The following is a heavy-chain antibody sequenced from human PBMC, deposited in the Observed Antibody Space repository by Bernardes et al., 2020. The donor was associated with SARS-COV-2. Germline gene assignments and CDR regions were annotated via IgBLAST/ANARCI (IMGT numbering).Heavy chain of an antibody. CDR2: ISAYNGNT. J-gene: IGHJ4*02. CDR1: GYTFTSYG. V-gene: IGHV1-18*01. CDR3: ARGSGGQQLPGPFDY. D-gene: IGHD6-13*01. Sequence: ASVKVSCKASGYTFTSYGISWVRQAPGQGLEWMGWISAYNGNTNYAQKLQGRVTMTTDTSTSTAYMELRTLRSDDTAVYYWARGSGGQQLPGPFDYWSQGTLVTVSS.